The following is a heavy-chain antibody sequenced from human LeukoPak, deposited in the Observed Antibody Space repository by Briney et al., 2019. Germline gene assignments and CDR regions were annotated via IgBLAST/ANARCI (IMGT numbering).Heavy chain of an antibody. CDR3: ARGPNLTPPGYRSDFDY. V-gene: IGHV4-39*07. J-gene: IGHJ4*02. Sequence: SETLSLTCTVSGGSVSSSSYYWGWIRQPPGKGLEWIGSIYYSGSTYYNPSLKSRVTISVDTSKNQFSLKLSSVTAADTAVYYCARGPNLTPPGYRSDFDYWGQGTLVTVSS. D-gene: IGHD3-9*01. CDR2: IYYSGST. CDR1: GGSVSSSSYY.